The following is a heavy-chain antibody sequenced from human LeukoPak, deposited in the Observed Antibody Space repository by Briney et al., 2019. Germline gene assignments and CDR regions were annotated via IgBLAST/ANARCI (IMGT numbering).Heavy chain of an antibody. Sequence: PGGSLRLSCAASGFTFSSYWMSWVRQAPGKGLEWVANIKQDGSEKYYVDSVKGRFTISRDNAKNSLYLQMNSLRAEDTAVYYCARYDYGRTGGAFDIWGQGTMVTVSS. J-gene: IGHJ3*02. D-gene: IGHD4/OR15-4a*01. CDR3: ARYDYGRTGGAFDI. V-gene: IGHV3-7*01. CDR1: GFTFSSYW. CDR2: IKQDGSEK.